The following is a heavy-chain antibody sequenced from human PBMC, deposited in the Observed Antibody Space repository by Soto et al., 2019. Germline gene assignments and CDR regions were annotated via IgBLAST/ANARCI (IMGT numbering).Heavy chain of an antibody. Sequence: GGSLSLSCAASGFTFSSYAMSWVRQAPGKGLEWVSAISGSGGSTYYADSVKGRFTISRDNSKNTLYLQMNSLRAEDTAVYYCAKVSNSSSWEVADYWGQGTLVTVSS. CDR3: AKVSNSSSWEVADY. CDR1: GFTFSSYA. D-gene: IGHD6-13*01. CDR2: ISGSGGST. J-gene: IGHJ4*02. V-gene: IGHV3-23*01.